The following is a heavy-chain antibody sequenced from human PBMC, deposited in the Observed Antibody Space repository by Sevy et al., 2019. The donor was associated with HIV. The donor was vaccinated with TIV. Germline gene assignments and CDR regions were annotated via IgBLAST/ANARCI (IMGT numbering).Heavy chain of an antibody. Sequence: ASVKVSCKASGGTFSNYAISWVRQAPGQGLEWMGGFIPMFDTANSSQKFQGRVTLTADGSTSTAYMELSSLRSEDTAVYYCASSYYESSGCSPLCYYGMDVWGQGTTVTVS. D-gene: IGHD3-22*01. J-gene: IGHJ6*02. CDR2: FIPMFDTA. CDR3: ASSYYESSGCSPLCYYGMDV. CDR1: GGTFSNYA. V-gene: IGHV1-69*13.